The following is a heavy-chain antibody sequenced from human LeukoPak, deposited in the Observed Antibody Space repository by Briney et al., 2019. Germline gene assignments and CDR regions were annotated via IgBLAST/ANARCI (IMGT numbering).Heavy chain of an antibody. CDR1: GYTFTDYY. J-gene: IGHJ6*03. V-gene: IGHV1-2*02. D-gene: IGHD3-10*01. CDR2: IIPNSGVT. CDR3: ARVMAQYSYYYMGV. Sequence: ASVKVSCKASGYTFTDYYIHWVRQAPGQGLDWMGWIIPNSGVTHYAQKFQGRVTMTRDTSISTAYMELSRLTSDDTAMYYCARVMAQYSYYYMGVXXXXXTVTVSS.